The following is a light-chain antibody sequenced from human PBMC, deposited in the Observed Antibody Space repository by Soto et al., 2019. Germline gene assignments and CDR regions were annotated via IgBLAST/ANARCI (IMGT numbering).Light chain of an antibody. CDR1: QSISNW. J-gene: IGKJ2*01. CDR3: QQYYSAYT. CDR2: DAS. Sequence: DIQMTQSPSTLSASVGDRVTITCRASQSISNWLAWYQQKPGKAPELLIYDASSLENGVPSRFSGSGSGTEFTLSISSLQPDDFATYYCQQYYSAYTFGQGTKLEIK. V-gene: IGKV1-5*01.